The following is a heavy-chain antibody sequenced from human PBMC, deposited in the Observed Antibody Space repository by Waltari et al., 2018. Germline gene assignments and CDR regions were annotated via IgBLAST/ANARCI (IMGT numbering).Heavy chain of an antibody. J-gene: IGHJ4*02. CDR1: GYTFTRYW. CDR3: ARQPLHSYGTRHFDY. Sequence: EVQLVQSGAEVKKPGESLKISCEGSGYTFTRYWIGWVRQMPGKGLEWMGVIYPGDSNTSYSPSFQGQVTISADKSISTAYLQWSSLKASDTAMYFCARQPLHSYGTRHFDYWGQGTLVTVSS. CDR2: IYPGDSNT. D-gene: IGHD5-18*01. V-gene: IGHV5-51*01.